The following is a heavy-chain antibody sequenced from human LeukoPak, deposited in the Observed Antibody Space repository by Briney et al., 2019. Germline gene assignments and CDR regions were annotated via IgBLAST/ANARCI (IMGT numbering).Heavy chain of an antibody. V-gene: IGHV4-61*08. J-gene: IGHJ4*02. CDR1: GVSVGSAGYY. CDR2: IYYISNT. D-gene: IGHD1-26*01. Sequence: SETLSLTCSVSGVSVGSAGYYWSWIRQPPGGGLEWIGHIYYISNTNYNPSLKSRVTMSLNPSGNQFSQKLDSVTAADTAMYYCARTQSQSGSYRYYFGYWGQGTLVTVSS. CDR3: ARTQSQSGSYRYYFGY.